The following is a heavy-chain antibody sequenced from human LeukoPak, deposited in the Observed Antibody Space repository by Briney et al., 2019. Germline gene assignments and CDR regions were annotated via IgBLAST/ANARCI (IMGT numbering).Heavy chain of an antibody. CDR1: GGSFSGYY. V-gene: IGHV3-30-3*01. CDR3: ARGQHRVTYSDDAFDI. Sequence: LSLTCAVYGGSFSGYYWSWVRQAPGKGLEWVAVISYAGSNKFYADSVRGRVTISRDNSKNTLYLQMNNLKTEDTAVYYCARGQHRVTYSDDAFDIWGQGTMVTVSS. D-gene: IGHD4-11*01. CDR2: ISYAGSNK. J-gene: IGHJ3*02.